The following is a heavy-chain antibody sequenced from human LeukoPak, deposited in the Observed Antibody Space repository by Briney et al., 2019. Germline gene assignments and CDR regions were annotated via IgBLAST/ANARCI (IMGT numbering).Heavy chain of an antibody. J-gene: IGHJ5*02. CDR3: ARLGGAQGWFDP. V-gene: IGHV4-59*08. D-gene: IGHD4-17*01. CDR1: GGSISSYY. CDR2: IYYSGST. Sequence: SETLSLTCTVSGGSISSYYWSWIRQPPGKGLKWIGYIYYSGSTNYNPSLKSRVTISVDTSKNQFSLKLSPVTAADTAVYYCARLGGAQGWFDPWGQGTLVTVSS.